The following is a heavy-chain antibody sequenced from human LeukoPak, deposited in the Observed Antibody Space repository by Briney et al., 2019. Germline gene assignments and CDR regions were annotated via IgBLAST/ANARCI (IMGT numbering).Heavy chain of an antibody. D-gene: IGHD2-15*01. CDR3: ATYSPGPPTASFDY. J-gene: IGHJ4*02. CDR2: FDPEDGET. Sequence: ASVKVSCKVSGYTLTELSMHWVRQAPGKGLEWMGGFDPEDGETIYAQKFQGRVTMTEDTSTDTAYMELSGLRSEDTAVYYCATYSPGPPTASFDYWGQGTLVTVSS. CDR1: GYTLTELS. V-gene: IGHV1-24*01.